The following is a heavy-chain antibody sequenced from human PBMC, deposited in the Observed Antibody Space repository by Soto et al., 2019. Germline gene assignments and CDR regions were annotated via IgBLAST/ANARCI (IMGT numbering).Heavy chain of an antibody. J-gene: IGHJ4*02. V-gene: IGHV4-39*01. CDR1: GGSIYRSGYD. CDR2: IDYNGVT. CDR3: GKVLVGATGHTDSDS. D-gene: IGHD2-15*01. Sequence: SETLSLTCTVSGGSIYRSGYDWGWIRQPPGRGLEWIGNIDYNGVTYSNPSLKSRVTISRDTSKNQFSLKLTSVTAADTALYYCGKVLVGATGHTDSDSWGPGTLVTVSS.